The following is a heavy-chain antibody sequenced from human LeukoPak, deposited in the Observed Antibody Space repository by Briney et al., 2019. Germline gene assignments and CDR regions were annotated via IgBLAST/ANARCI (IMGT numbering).Heavy chain of an antibody. CDR2: INPNSGGT. Sequence: GASVKVPCEASGYTFTGFYIHWVRQAPGQGLEWMGWINPNSGGTNYAQKFQGRVTMTRDTSISTAYMELSSLRSDDTAVYYCARGDYVWGTYHYPFDYWGQGTLVTVSS. CDR3: ARGDYVWGTYHYPFDY. CDR1: GYTFTGFY. D-gene: IGHD3-16*02. J-gene: IGHJ4*02. V-gene: IGHV1-2*02.